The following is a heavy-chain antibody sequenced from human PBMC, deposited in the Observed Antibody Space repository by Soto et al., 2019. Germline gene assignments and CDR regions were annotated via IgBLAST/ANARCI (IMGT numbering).Heavy chain of an antibody. V-gene: IGHV3-23*01. Sequence: PGGSLRLSCAASGFTFNNYAMSWVRQAPGKGLEWLSAIRGSGGDTYYADSVKGRFTLSRDNSNSTLFLHMNSLRAEDTAVYYCAKDPSRSELPILGLDKWGQGALVTVSS. CDR3: AKDPSRSELPILGLDK. J-gene: IGHJ4*02. CDR2: IRGSGGDT. D-gene: IGHD1-7*01. CDR1: GFTFNNYA.